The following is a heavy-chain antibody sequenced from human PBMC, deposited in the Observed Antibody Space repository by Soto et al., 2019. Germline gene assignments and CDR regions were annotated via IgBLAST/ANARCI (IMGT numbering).Heavy chain of an antibody. V-gene: IGHV4-34*01. CDR2: VNHGGTS. CDR1: GGSFSGYY. Sequence: PSETLSLTCAVHGGSFSGYYWDWIRQPPGKGLEWIGEVNHGGTSNYNPSLKSRAIISVDTSKNQFSLKLTSVTAEDTALYFCARSSGIRSGDLFHGLDVWGQXTTVTVSS. J-gene: IGHJ6*02. D-gene: IGHD3-10*01. CDR3: ARSSGIRSGDLFHGLDV.